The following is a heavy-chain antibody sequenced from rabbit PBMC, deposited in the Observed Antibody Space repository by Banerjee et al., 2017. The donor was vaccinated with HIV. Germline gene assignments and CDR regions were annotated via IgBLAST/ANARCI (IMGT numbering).Heavy chain of an antibody. D-gene: IGHD4-2*01. CDR1: GFSFSNTYY. CDR2: IYPGSSGST. J-gene: IGHJ4*01. CDR3: ARDYAGAIGYSYRYFNL. Sequence: QSLEESGGDLVKPGASLTLTCTASGFSFSNTYYMCLVRQPPGKGLEWSACIYPGSSGSTYYASWAKGRFTISKTSSTTVTLQMTSLTAADTATYFCARDYAGAIGYSYRYFNLWGPGTLVTVS. V-gene: IGHV1S40*01.